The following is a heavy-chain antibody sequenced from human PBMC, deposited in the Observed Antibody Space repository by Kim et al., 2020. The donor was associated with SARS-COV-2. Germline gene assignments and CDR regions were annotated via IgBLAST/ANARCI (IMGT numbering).Heavy chain of an antibody. D-gene: IGHD3-9*01. Sequence: SETLSLTCTVSGGSISSGSYYWSWIRQPAGKGLEWIGRIYTSGSTNYNPSLKSRVTISVDTSKNQFSLKLSPVTAADTAVYYCARGGKDYDILTGYYMSWFDPWGQGTLVTVSS. J-gene: IGHJ5*02. CDR2: IYTSGST. CDR3: ARGGKDYDILTGYYMSWFDP. V-gene: IGHV4-61*02. CDR1: GGSISSGSYY.